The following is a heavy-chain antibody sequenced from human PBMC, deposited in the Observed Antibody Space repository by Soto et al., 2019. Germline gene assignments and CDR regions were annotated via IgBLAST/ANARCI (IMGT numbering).Heavy chain of an antibody. V-gene: IGHV3-7*01. CDR3: ATLEWPGKRRFVH. J-gene: IGHJ4*02. CDR2: IKQDGSAT. Sequence: PGGSLRLSCAASGFTFTNYWMSWVRQAPGRGLEWVTNIKQDGSATSYADSVRGRFTLSRDNAKNSVSLQMNSLRAEDSAVYYCATLEWPGKRRFVHWGQGAVVTVS. D-gene: IGHD3-3*01. CDR1: GFTFTNYW.